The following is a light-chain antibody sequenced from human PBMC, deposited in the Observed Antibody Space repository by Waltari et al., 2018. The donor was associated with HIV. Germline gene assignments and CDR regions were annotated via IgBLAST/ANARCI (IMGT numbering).Light chain of an antibody. V-gene: IGKV4-1*01. CDR3: QQFYSTTWS. CDR2: WAS. Sequence: DIVVTQSPDSLAVSLGGRATMNCKSTQHLLPRSNNKNYLAWFQLKPGQPPKLLIYWASTRASGVPVRFSGSGSGTNFTLTINGLQAEDVAIYYCQQFYSTTWSFGPGTRVDI. CDR1: QHLLPRSNNKNY. J-gene: IGKJ1*01.